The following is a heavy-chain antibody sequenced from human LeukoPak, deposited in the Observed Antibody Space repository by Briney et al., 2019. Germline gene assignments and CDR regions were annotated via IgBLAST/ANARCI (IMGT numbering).Heavy chain of an antibody. CDR1: GYTFTGYY. Sequence: ASVKVSCKASGYTFTGYYMHWVRQAPGQGLEWMGRINPNSGGTNYAQKFQGRVTMTRDTSISTAHMELSRLRSDDTAVYYCARSRPASDIVVVVAATRWFDPWGQGTLVTVSS. D-gene: IGHD2-15*01. V-gene: IGHV1-2*06. J-gene: IGHJ5*02. CDR3: ARSRPASDIVVVVAATRWFDP. CDR2: INPNSGGT.